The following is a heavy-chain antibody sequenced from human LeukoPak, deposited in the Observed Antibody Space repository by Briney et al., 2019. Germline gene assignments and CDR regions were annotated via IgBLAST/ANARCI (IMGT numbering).Heavy chain of an antibody. D-gene: IGHD4-11*01. Sequence: PSETLSLTCTVSDDSITMYYWTWIRQPPGKGLEWIGYVDHTGSTKFNPFLNGRVSISRDTSNNFFSLRLRSVTAADTAVYFCARGRVSSSTWYSTYYYFFYMDFWGKGTTVTVSS. CDR3: ARGRVSSSTWYSTYYYFFYMDF. V-gene: IGHV4-59*01. CDR1: DDSITMYY. CDR2: VDHTGST. J-gene: IGHJ6*03.